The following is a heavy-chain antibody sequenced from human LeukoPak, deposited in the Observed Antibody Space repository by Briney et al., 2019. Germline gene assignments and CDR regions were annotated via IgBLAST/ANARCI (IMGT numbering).Heavy chain of an antibody. Sequence: LAGGSLRLSCVASGFIVSNNYMSWVRQAPGKGLEWVSRIDDSGVIRSYADSVKGRFTISRDNSKMTLTLQMNSLRAEDTAVYYCAKRLKRNYYYHYAMDVWGQGTTVTVSS. CDR3: AKRLKRNYYYHYAMDV. CDR2: IDDSGVIR. D-gene: IGHD3-22*01. V-gene: IGHV3-23*01. CDR1: GFIVSNNY. J-gene: IGHJ6*02.